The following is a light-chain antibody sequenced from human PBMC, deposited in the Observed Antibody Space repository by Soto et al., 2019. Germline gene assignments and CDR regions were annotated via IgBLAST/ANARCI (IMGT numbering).Light chain of an antibody. Sequence: EIVMPQYTDTLSLSPGERATLSCRASERLTGNLAWYQHRPGQAPRLLIYEVSTRATYIPARFSGRGSRTEFTLTISSLQAEDSAVYYCQQYQDWPRTFGQGTKVDIK. V-gene: IGKV3-15*01. CDR3: QQYQDWPRT. J-gene: IGKJ1*01. CDR1: ERLTGN. CDR2: EVS.